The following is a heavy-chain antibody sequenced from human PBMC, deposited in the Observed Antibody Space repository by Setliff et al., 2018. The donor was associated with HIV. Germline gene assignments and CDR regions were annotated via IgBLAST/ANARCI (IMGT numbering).Heavy chain of an antibody. CDR3: AREYDVLSGSYISAFDI. J-gene: IGHJ3*02. Sequence: GASVKVSCKASGCTFTDYFIHWVRQAPGQGLEWVGRINPSNGATDFGQKFRGWITMTRDTSSRTAYLEVNRLTSDDTAVYYCAREYDVLSGSYISAFDIWGQGTMVTVSS. CDR2: INPSNGAT. V-gene: IGHV1-2*04. CDR1: GCTFTDYF. D-gene: IGHD3-3*01.